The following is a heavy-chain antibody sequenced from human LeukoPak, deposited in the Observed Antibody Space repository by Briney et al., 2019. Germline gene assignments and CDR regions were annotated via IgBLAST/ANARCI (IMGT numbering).Heavy chain of an antibody. CDR1: GFTFTSSA. J-gene: IGHJ6*02. V-gene: IGHV1-58*01. Sequence: SVKVSCKASGFTFTSSAVQWVRQARGQHLEWIGWIVVGSGNTNYAQKFQERVTITRDMSTSTAYMELSSLRSEDTAVYYCAADTGYCSSTSCYPRYYYYGMDVWGQGTTVTVSS. D-gene: IGHD2-2*01. CDR2: IVVGSGNT. CDR3: AADTGYCSSTSCYPRYYYYGMDV.